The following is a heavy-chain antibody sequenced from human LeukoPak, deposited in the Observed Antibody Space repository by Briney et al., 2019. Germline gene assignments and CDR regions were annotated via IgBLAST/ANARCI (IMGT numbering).Heavy chain of an antibody. CDR1: GFIVSSNY. J-gene: IGHJ4*02. CDR3: AIILCIVATIVCGYSYGLSDY. Sequence: GSLRLSCALSGFIVSSNYMSWVRQPPGKGLEWIGEIYHSGSTNYNPSLKSRVTISVDKSKNQFSLKLSSVTAADTAVYYCAIILCIVATIVCGYSYGLSDYWGQGTLVTVSS. CDR2: IYHSGST. D-gene: IGHD5-18*01. V-gene: IGHV4-4*02.